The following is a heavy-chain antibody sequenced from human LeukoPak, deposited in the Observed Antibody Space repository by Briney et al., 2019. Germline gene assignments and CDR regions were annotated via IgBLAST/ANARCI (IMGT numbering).Heavy chain of an antibody. CDR3: ARPGQEGAFDI. J-gene: IGHJ3*02. Sequence: PGRSLRLSCAASGFTFSSYGMHWVRQAPGKGLEWVAVIWYDGSNKYYADSVKGRFTISRDNSKNTLYLQMNSLRAEDTAVYYCARPGQEGAFDIWGQGTMVTVSS. CDR2: IWYDGSNK. V-gene: IGHV3-30*19. CDR1: GFTFSSYG.